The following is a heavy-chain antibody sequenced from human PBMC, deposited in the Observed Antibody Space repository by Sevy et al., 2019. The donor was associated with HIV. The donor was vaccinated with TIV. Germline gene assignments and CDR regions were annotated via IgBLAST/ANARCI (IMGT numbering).Heavy chain of an antibody. CDR2: IKQDGSEK. V-gene: IGHV3-7*03. Sequence: GGSLRLSCAASGFTFSSYWMSWVRQAPGKGLEWVANIKQDGSEKYYVDSVKGRFTISRDNAKNSLYLQMNSLRAEDTAVYYCARDEGNYYYYYMDVWGKGPRSPSP. J-gene: IGHJ6*03. CDR1: GFTFSSYW. CDR3: ARDEGNYYYYYMDV.